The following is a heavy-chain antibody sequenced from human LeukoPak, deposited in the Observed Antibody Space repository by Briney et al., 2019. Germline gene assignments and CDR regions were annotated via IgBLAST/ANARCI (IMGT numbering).Heavy chain of an antibody. Sequence: GASVKVSCKASGYAFTSYGISWVRQAPGQGLEWMGWISAYNGNTNYAQKFQGRVTMTRDTSISTAYMELSRLRSDDTAVYYCAREEREVMITFGGVIVIHWFDPWGQGTLVTVSS. CDR3: AREEREVMITFGGVIVIHWFDP. V-gene: IGHV1-18*01. D-gene: IGHD3-16*02. J-gene: IGHJ5*02. CDR2: ISAYNGNT. CDR1: GYAFTSYG.